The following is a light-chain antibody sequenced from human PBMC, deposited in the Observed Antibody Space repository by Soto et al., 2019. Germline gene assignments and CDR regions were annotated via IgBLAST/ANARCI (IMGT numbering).Light chain of an antibody. Sequence: EIVMTQSPATLSVSPAERATVSCRASQSVSSNLAWYQQKPGQAPRLLIYGASTRATGIPARFSGSGSGTEFTLTIGSLQSEDFAVYYCQHYNNWPRTFGQGTKLEIK. CDR3: QHYNNWPRT. CDR1: QSVSSN. V-gene: IGKV3-15*01. CDR2: GAS. J-gene: IGKJ2*01.